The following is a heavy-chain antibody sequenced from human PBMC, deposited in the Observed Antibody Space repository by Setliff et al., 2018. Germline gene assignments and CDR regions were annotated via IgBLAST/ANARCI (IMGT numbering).Heavy chain of an antibody. V-gene: IGHV1-58*01. CDR1: GFTFTSSA. CDR2: IVVGSGNT. J-gene: IGHJ6*02. Sequence: SVKVSCKASGFTFTSSAVQWVRQARGQRLEWIGWIVVGSGNTNYAQKFQERVSITTDESTSTAYMEMSSLRSEDTAVYYCARVVVVTAIPFYYYYGMDVWGQGTTVTVSS. CDR3: ARVVVVTAIPFYYYYGMDV. D-gene: IGHD2-21*02.